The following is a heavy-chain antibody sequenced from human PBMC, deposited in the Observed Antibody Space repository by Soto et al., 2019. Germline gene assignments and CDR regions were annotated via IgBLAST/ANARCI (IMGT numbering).Heavy chain of an antibody. J-gene: IGHJ6*02. CDR1: GGSISSGGYY. CDR3: ARVDHRAAGVGMDV. V-gene: IGHV4-31*03. CDR2: IYYSGIT. Sequence: QVQLQESGPGLVKPSQTLSLTCTVSGGSISSGGYYWSWIRQHPGKGLEWIGYIYYSGITYYNPSHRSRVTTSVDTSKNQFSLKLSSVTAADTAVYYCARVDHRAAGVGMDVLGRGTTVTVSS. D-gene: IGHD2-2*03.